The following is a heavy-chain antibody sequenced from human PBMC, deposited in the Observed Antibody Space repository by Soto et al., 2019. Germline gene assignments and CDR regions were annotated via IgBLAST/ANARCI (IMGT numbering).Heavy chain of an antibody. CDR1: DGSISPYY. V-gene: IGHV4-59*12. D-gene: IGHD6-13*01. CDR2: IYYAGTT. J-gene: IGHJ5*01. CDR3: ARDWIAAAVNLFDS. Sequence: SETLSLTCTVSDGSISPYYWSWILQPPGKGLEWIGYIYYAGTTTYNPSLKSRVSISIDTSKSEVSLKLTSVTAADTAVYYCARDWIAAAVNLFDSWGQGTLVTVSS.